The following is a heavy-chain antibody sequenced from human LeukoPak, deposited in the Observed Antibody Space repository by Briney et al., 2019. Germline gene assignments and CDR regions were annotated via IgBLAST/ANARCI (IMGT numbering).Heavy chain of an antibody. CDR1: GFTFSSYA. CDR2: ISGSGGST. D-gene: IGHD5-24*01. Sequence: GGSLRLSCAASGFTFSSYAMSWVRQAPGKGLEWVSAISGSGGSTYYADSVKGRFTISKDNSKNTLYLQMNSLRAEDTAVYYCARDGYNSYYFDYWGQGTLVTVSS. J-gene: IGHJ4*02. V-gene: IGHV3-23*01. CDR3: ARDGYNSYYFDY.